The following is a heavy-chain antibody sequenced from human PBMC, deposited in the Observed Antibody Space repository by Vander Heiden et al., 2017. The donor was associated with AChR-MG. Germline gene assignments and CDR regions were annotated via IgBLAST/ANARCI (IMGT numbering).Heavy chain of an antibody. J-gene: IGHJ4*02. Sequence: EVQLLESGGGLVQPGGSLRLSCAASGFTFSSYAMTWVRQAPGKGLEWVSGISGSGGGTYYADSVKGRFTISRDNSKNTPYLQMNSLRAEDTAVYYCANRPFYDDFDYWGQGTLVTVSS. CDR3: ANRPFYDDFDY. D-gene: IGHD5-12*01. V-gene: IGHV3-23*01. CDR2: ISGSGGGT. CDR1: GFTFSSYA.